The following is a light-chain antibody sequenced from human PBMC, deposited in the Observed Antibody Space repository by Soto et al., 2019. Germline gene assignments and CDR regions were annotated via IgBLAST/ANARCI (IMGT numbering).Light chain of an antibody. CDR1: QGIAPC. Sequence: DVQMTQSPSSLSAFVGDRVTITCRASQGIAPCLAWFQQKPGKVPKLLIYATSTLQAGVPSRFSDSGSGTDYTLTITSLQPEYVATYYCQKYNSAPLTVGGGTKVEIK. CDR2: ATS. CDR3: QKYNSAPLT. V-gene: IGKV1-27*01. J-gene: IGKJ4*01.